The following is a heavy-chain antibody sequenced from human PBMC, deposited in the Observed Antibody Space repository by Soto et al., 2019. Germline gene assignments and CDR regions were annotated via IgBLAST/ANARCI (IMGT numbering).Heavy chain of an antibody. CDR2: ISGSGGST. CDR1: GFTFSSYA. D-gene: IGHD3-10*01. CDR3: AKDSKMVRGVIIKYYNYGMDV. Sequence: EVQLLESGGGLVQPGGSLRLSCAASGFTFSSYAMSWVRQAPGKGLEWVSAISGSGGSTYYADSVKGRFTISRDNSKNTLYLQMNSLRAEYTAVYYCAKDSKMVRGVIIKYYNYGMDVWGQGTTVTVSS. J-gene: IGHJ6*02. V-gene: IGHV3-23*01.